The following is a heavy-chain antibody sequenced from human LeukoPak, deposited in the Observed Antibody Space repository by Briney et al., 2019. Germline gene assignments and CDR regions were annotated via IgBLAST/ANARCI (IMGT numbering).Heavy chain of an antibody. CDR2: IYWNDDK. J-gene: IGHJ4*02. CDR3: ARVLSRCSGGSCYPPAFDY. D-gene: IGHD2-15*01. V-gene: IGHV2-5*01. Sequence: SGPTLVNPTQTLRLTCTFSGFSLSTSGVGVGWIRQPPGKALEWLALIYWNDDKRYSPSLKSRLTITKDTSKNQVVLTMTNMDPVDTATYYCARVLSRCSGGSCYPPAFDYWGQGTLVTVSS. CDR1: GFSLSTSGVG.